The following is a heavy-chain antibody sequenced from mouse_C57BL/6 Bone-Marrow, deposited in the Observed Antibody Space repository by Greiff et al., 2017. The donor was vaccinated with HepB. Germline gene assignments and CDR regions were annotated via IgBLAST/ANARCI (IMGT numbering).Heavy chain of an antibody. Sequence: QVQLQQPGAELVMPGASVKLSCKASGYTFTSYWMHWVKQRPGQGLEWIGEIDPSDSYTNYNQKFKGKSTLTVDKSSSTAYMELRSLTSEDSAVYFCAREGGYAMDYWGQGTSVTVSS. J-gene: IGHJ4*01. CDR3: AREGGYAMDY. CDR2: IDPSDSYT. V-gene: IGHV1-69*01. CDR1: GYTFTSYW.